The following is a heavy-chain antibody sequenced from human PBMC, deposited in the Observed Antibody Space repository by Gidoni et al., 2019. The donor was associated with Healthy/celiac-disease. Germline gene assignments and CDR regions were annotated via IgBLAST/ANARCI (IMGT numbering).Heavy chain of an antibody. CDR2: IYHSGST. J-gene: IGHJ5*02. V-gene: IGHV4-38-2*02. CDR1: GYSISSGYY. D-gene: IGHD3-22*01. CDR3: ARDANYYDSSGYYGLHWFDP. Sequence: QVQLQESGPGLVKPSETLSLPCTVSGYSISSGYYWGWIRQPPGKGLEWIGSIYHSGSTYYNPSLKSRVTISVDTSKNQFSLKLSSVTAADTAVYYCARDANYYDSSGYYGLHWFDPWGQGTLVTVSS.